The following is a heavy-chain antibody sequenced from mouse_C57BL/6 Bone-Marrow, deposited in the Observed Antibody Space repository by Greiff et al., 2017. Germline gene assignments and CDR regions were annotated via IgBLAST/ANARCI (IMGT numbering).Heavy chain of an antibody. CDR1: GFNIKDYY. J-gene: IGHJ1*03. CDR3: TYGRSYYWYFDV. CDR2: IDPEDGDT. V-gene: IGHV14-1*01. Sequence: VQLQQSGAELVRPGASVKLSCTASGFNIKDYYMHWVKQRPEQGLEWIGRIDPEDGDTEYAPKFQGKATMPAYTSSNTAYLQLSSLTSEDTAVYYCTYGRSYYWYFDVWGTGTTVTVSA. D-gene: IGHD1-1*01.